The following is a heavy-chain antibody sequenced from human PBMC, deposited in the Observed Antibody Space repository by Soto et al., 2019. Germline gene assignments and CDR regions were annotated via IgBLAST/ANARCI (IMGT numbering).Heavy chain of an antibody. Sequence: ASVKVSCKASGFTFTGYYIHWVRQAPGQGLEWLGWINPNSGGTSYAQKFQAWITMTRDTSINTAYMELSRLRSDDTAGYYCARANTIRPYYYNMDVWGQGTMVTVSS. J-gene: IGHJ6*02. CDR2: INPNSGGT. CDR3: ARANTIRPYYYNMDV. V-gene: IGHV1-2*04. CDR1: GFTFTGYY. D-gene: IGHD3-3*01.